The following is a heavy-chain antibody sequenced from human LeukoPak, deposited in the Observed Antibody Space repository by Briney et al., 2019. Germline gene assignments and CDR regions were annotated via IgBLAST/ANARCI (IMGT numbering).Heavy chain of an antibody. D-gene: IGHD2-2*01. CDR3: AGDWSVPAATYYYYGMDV. CDR2: IIPIFGTA. J-gene: IGHJ6*04. CDR1: GGTFSSYA. Sequence: SVKVSCKASGGTFSSYAISWVRQAPGQGLEWMGGIIPIFGTANYAQKFQGRVTITADKSTSTAYMELSSLRSEDTAVYYCAGDWSVPAATYYYYGMDVWGKGTTVTVSS. V-gene: IGHV1-69*06.